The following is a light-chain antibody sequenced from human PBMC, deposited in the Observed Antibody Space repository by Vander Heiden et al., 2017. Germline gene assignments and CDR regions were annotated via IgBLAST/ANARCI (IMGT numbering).Light chain of an antibody. CDR3: QQYNSYSQT. CDR1: QSISSW. J-gene: IGKJ1*01. Sequence: SVGDRVTITCRASQSISSWLAWYQQKPGKAPKLLIYKASSLESGVPSRFSGSGSGTEFTLTISSLQPDDFATYYCQQYNSYSQTFGQGTKVEIK. V-gene: IGKV1-5*03. CDR2: KAS.